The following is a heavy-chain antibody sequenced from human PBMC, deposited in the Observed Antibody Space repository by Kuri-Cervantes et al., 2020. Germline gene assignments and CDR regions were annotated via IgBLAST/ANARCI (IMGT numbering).Heavy chain of an antibody. D-gene: IGHD3-10*01. CDR2: ISAYNGNT. J-gene: IGHJ6*02. V-gene: IGHV1-18*01. Sequence: ASVKVSCKASGYTFTSYGISWVRQAPGQGLEWMGWISAYNGNTNYAQKLQGRVTMTTDTSTSTAYMELWSLRSDDTAVYYCARDRTMVRGVITNYYYYGMDVWGQGTTVTVSS. CDR3: ARDRTMVRGVITNYYYYGMDV. CDR1: GYTFTSYG.